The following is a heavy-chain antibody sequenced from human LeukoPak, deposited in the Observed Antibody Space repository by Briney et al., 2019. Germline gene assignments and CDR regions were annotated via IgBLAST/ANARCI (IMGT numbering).Heavy chain of an antibody. J-gene: IGHJ6*03. D-gene: IGHD2/OR15-2a*01. CDR1: GGSMSTTSY. CDR2: IYYSGNT. V-gene: IGHV4-39*01. Sequence: SETLSLTCAVSGGSMSTTSYWGWIRQSPGKGLEWIGSIYYSGNTYYNPSLKSRVTISVDTSKNQFSLNLNSVTAADSAVYYCARHFYPYYYCYMDVWGKGTTVTVSS. CDR3: ARHFYPYYYCYMDV.